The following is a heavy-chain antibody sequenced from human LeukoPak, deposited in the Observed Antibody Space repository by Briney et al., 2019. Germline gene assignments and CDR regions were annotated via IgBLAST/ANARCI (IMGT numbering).Heavy chain of an antibody. J-gene: IGHJ4*02. Sequence: SETLSLTCSVSNYSISRTYHWGWIRQPPGKGLEWIGTIYHSGTTYYSPSLKSRVTISIHTSKNQFSLRLTSVTAADTAVYYCARDVVAAVGSFDYWGQGTQVTVSS. V-gene: IGHV4-38-2*02. CDR3: ARDVVAAVGSFDY. D-gene: IGHD2-2*01. CDR1: NYSISRTYH. CDR2: IYHSGTT.